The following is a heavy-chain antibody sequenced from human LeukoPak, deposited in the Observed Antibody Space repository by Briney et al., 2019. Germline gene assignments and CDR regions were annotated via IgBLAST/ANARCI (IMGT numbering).Heavy chain of an antibody. CDR3: ARDGDRGNPLDY. CDR2: ISWNSGSI. J-gene: IGHJ4*02. CDR1: GFTFDDYA. V-gene: IGHV3-9*01. Sequence: GGSLRLSCAASGFTFDDYAMHWVRQAPGKGLEWVSGISWNSGSIGYADSVKGRFTISRDNAKNSLYLQMNSLRSEDTAVYYCARDGDRGNPLDYWGQGTLVTVSS.